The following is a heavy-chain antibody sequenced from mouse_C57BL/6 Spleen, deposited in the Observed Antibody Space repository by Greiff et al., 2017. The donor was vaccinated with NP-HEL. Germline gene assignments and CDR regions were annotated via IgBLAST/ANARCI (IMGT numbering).Heavy chain of an antibody. Sequence: QVQLQQSGPELVRPGVSVKISCKGSGYTFTDYAMHWVKQSHAKSLEWIGVISTYYGDASYNQKFKDKATMIVDKSSSTAYMELARLTSEDSAVYYCARQRTTVVARGYFDYLGQGTTLTVSS. V-gene: IGHV1-67*01. CDR1: GYTFTDYA. J-gene: IGHJ2*01. CDR2: ISTYYGDA. D-gene: IGHD1-1*01. CDR3: ARQRTTVVARGYFDY.